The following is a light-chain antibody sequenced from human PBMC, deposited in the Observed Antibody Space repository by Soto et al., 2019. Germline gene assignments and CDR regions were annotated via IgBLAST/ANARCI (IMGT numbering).Light chain of an antibody. V-gene: IGLV2-8*01. CDR3: SSYAASNNFYFV. Sequence: QSVLTQPPSASGSPGQSVTISCTGTSSDDGGYNYVSWYQQYPGRAPKLMIYEVTKRPSGVPDRFSGSTSGNTASLTVSGLQAEDEADYYCSSYAASNNFYFVFGGGTKVTVL. CDR2: EVT. J-gene: IGLJ3*02. CDR1: SSDDGGYNY.